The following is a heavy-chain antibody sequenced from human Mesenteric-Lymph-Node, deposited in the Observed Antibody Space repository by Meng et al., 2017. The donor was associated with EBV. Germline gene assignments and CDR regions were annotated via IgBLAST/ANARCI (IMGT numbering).Heavy chain of an antibody. J-gene: IGHJ1*01. V-gene: IGHV4-30-4*01. CDR1: GDSSSGGGYY. D-gene: IGHD5-12*01. Sequence: QVPLPESGPGLVKPSQTLSLTCGVSGDSSSGGGYYWSWIRQPPGKGLEWIGYISYSGNTYYNTSLKSRLTISLDTSKNQFSLKLKSVTAADTAVYYCARALYSGYDYFDWGQGTLVTVSS. CDR2: ISYSGNT. CDR3: ARALYSGYDYFD.